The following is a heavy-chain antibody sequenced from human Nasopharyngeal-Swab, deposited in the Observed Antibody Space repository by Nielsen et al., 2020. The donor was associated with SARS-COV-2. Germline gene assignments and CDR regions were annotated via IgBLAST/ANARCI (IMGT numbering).Heavy chain of an antibody. CDR1: GFTFDDYG. J-gene: IGHJ4*02. CDR3: ARDRTPDYDFWSGYRTGVDY. D-gene: IGHD3-3*01. CDR2: INWNGGST. Sequence: GESLKISCAASGFTFDDYGMSWVRQAPGKGLEWVSGINWNGGSTGYADSVKGRFTISRDNAKNSLYLQMNSLRAEDTALYHCARDRTPDYDFWSGYRTGVDYWGQGTLVTVSS. V-gene: IGHV3-20*01.